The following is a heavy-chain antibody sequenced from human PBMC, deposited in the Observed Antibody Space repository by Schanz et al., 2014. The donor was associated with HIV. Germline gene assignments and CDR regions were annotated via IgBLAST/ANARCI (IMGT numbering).Heavy chain of an antibody. V-gene: IGHV1-18*01. CDR2: ISLYSGDT. Sequence: QVQLVQSGAEVKKPGASVKISCKASGYTFIKYDISWVRQAPGQGPEWVGWISLYSGDTNYAQKFQGRVTMTTDISTSTAYMELRSLRSDDTAVYFCARAAFSSEYYYGMDVWGQGTTVTVSS. J-gene: IGHJ6*02. D-gene: IGHD3-3*02. CDR3: ARAAFSSEYYYGMDV. CDR1: GYTFIKYD.